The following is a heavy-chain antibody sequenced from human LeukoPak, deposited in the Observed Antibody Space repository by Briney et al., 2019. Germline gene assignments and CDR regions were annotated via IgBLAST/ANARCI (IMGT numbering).Heavy chain of an antibody. CDR1: GFTFSSSW. D-gene: IGHD2-2*01. CDR2: INPDESTT. V-gene: IGHV3-74*01. CDR3: ARNTRTSFNT. Sequence: GGSLRLSCAASGFTFSSSWMHWVRQAPGKGLVWVSRINPDESTTTYADSVKGRFTISRDNAKNTLYLQMNSLRAEDTAVYYCARNTRTSFNTWGQGTLVTVSS. J-gene: IGHJ5*02.